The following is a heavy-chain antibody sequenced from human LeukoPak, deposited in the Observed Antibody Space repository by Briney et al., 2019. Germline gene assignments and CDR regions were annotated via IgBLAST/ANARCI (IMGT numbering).Heavy chain of an antibody. Sequence: ASVKVSCKASGYTFTGYLMHWVRQAPGQGLEWMRWINPNSGGTIYPQKFRGRVTMTRDTSISTAFMELSRLTSDDTAVYYCARDRDCTSTSCYYYYMDVWGKGTTVSVSS. J-gene: IGHJ6*03. V-gene: IGHV1-2*02. CDR3: ARDRDCTSTSCYYYYMDV. CDR1: GYTFTGYL. D-gene: IGHD2-2*01. CDR2: INPNSGGT.